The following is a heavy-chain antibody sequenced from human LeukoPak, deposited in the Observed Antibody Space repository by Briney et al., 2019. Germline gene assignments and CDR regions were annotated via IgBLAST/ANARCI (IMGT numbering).Heavy chain of an antibody. CDR3: ARGAHSVAFDL. J-gene: IGHJ2*01. Sequence: PLETVSLTCAVYGETFSGYYWSWIRQPPGKGLEWIGEINHSGSTNYNPSLKSRVTISVDTFKKQLSLKLSSVTAADTAVYYCARGAHSVAFDLWGRGTLVTVSS. V-gene: IGHV4-34*01. CDR1: GETFSGYY. CDR2: INHSGST. D-gene: IGHD4-23*01.